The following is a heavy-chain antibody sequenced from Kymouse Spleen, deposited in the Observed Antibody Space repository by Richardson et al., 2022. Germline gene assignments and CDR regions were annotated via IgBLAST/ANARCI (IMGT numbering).Heavy chain of an antibody. CDR1: GFTFSSYG. V-gene: IGHV3-33*01. J-gene: IGHJ6*02. Sequence: QVQLVESGGGVVQPGRSLRLSCAASGFTFSSYGMHWVRQAPGKGLEWVAVIWYDGSNKYYADSVKGRFTISRDNSKNTLYLQMNSLRAEDTAVYYCARGGMVRGVIYGMDVWGQGTTVTVSS. CDR2: IWYDGSNK. D-gene: IGHD3-10*01. CDR3: ARGGMVRGVIYGMDV.